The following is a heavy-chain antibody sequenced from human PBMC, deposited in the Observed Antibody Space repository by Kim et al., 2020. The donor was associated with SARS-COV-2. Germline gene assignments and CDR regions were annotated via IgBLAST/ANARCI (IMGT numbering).Heavy chain of an antibody. J-gene: IGHJ3*02. V-gene: IGHV3-21*01. CDR1: GFTFSSYS. D-gene: IGHD3-10*01. CDR3: AIWFGELFHRDAFDN. Sequence: GGSLRLSCAASGFTFSSYSMNSVRQAPGKGLEWVSSISSSSSYIYYADSVKGRFTITRDNAKNSLYLQMNSLRAEDTAVYYWAIWFGELFHRDAFDNWVQRTMGTVPS. CDR2: ISSSSSYI.